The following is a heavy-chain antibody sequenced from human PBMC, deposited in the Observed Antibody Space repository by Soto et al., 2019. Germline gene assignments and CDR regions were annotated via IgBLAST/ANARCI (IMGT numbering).Heavy chain of an antibody. D-gene: IGHD1-20*01. Sequence: SETLSLTCAVYGGSFSGYYWSWLRQPPGKGLEWIGEINHSGNTNYNSSLKSRVTISLDTSKSHFSLKLTSVTAADTAVYYCARGRNWNRVSGGSALSVWGQGTTVTVS. CDR3: ARGRNWNRVSGGSALSV. V-gene: IGHV4-34*01. J-gene: IGHJ6*02. CDR2: INHSGNT. CDR1: GGSFSGYY.